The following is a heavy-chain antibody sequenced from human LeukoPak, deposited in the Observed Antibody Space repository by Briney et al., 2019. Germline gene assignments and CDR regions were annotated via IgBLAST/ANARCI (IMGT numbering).Heavy chain of an antibody. CDR3: ASYGRGLYRSPSSDY. CDR1: GFTFSSYW. Sequence: GGSLRLSCAASGFTFSSYWMGWVRQAPGKGLEWVANIKQDGSEKYYVDSVRGRFTISRANAKNSLYLQMNSLTAEDTAVYYCASYGRGLYRSPSSDYWGQGTLVTVSS. V-gene: IGHV3-7*01. J-gene: IGHJ4*02. CDR2: IKQDGSEK. D-gene: IGHD2/OR15-2a*01.